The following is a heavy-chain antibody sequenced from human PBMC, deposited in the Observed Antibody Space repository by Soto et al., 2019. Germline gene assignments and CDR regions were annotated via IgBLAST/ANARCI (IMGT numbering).Heavy chain of an antibody. CDR2: IYYSGST. CDR3: ARDESDAFDI. V-gene: IGHV4-31*03. CDR1: GVSISSGGYY. J-gene: IGHJ3*02. Sequence: SETLSLTCTVSGVSISSGGYYWSWIRQHPGKGLEWIGYIYYSGSTYYNPSLKSRVTISVDTSNNQFSLKLSSVTAADTAVYYCARDESDAFDIWGQGTMVNVS.